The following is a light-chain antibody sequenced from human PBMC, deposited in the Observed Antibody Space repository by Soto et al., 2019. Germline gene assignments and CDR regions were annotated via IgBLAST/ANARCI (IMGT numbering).Light chain of an antibody. CDR2: EVR. J-gene: IGLJ3*02. CDR3: CSYTTSTPWV. Sequence: QSALTQPGSVSGSPGQSITISCTGTSNDVGGYNYVSWYQQHPGKAPKLIIYEVRNRPSGVSNRFSGSKSVNTASLTISGLQAEDEADYYCCSYTTSTPWVFGGGTKVTVL. CDR1: SNDVGGYNY. V-gene: IGLV2-14*01.